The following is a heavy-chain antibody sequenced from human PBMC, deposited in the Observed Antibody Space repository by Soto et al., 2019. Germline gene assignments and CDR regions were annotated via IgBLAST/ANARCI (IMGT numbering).Heavy chain of an antibody. CDR3: ARGYRQSGYSSSWVFDY. J-gene: IGHJ4*02. CDR2: MYYSGST. D-gene: IGHD6-13*01. V-gene: IGHV4-31*03. CDR1: GGSINSGGYY. Sequence: QVQLRESGPGLVKPSQTLSLTCTVSGGSINSGGYYWNWIRQHPGKGLEWIGYMYYSGSTYYIPFLWSRVIISADTSENHFSLKLSSVSAADTAVYFCARGYRQSGYSSSWVFDYWGQGTLVNVSS.